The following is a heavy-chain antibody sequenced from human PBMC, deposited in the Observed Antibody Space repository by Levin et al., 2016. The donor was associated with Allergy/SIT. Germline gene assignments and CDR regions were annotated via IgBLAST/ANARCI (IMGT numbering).Heavy chain of an antibody. Sequence: GSLRLSCAASGFTFSSYAMSWVRQAPGKGLEWVSAISGSGGSTYYADSVKGRFTISRDNSKNTLYLQMNSLRAEDTAVYYCAKRMKDIVVVPAAPLGQQLHFFDYWGQGTLVTVSS. CDR1: GFTFSSYA. CDR2: ISGSGGST. CDR3: AKRMKDIVVVPAAPLGQQLHFFDY. V-gene: IGHV3-23*01. D-gene: IGHD2-2*01. J-gene: IGHJ4*02.